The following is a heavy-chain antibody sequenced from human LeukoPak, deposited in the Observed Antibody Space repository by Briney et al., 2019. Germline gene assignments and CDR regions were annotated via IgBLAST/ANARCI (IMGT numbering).Heavy chain of an antibody. J-gene: IGHJ5*02. D-gene: IGHD3-3*01. CDR2: ISSSSDTI. CDR3: VSFYDFWSDYPNWFDP. V-gene: IGHV3-48*04. CDR1: GFTFSRYS. Sequence: WGSLRLSCAASGFTFSRYSMNWVRQAPGKGLEWVSHISSSSDTIYYADSVKGRFTISRDNSKNSLYLQMNSLRAEDTAVYYCVSFYDFWSDYPNWFDPWGQGTLVTVSS.